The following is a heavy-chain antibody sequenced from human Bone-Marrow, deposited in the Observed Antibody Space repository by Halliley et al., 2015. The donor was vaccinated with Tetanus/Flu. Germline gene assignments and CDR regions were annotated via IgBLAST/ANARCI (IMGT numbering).Heavy chain of an antibody. CDR3: ARKGGRIAHRALYYLGY. J-gene: IGHJ4*02. CDR1: GGSIITNYW. V-gene: IGHV4-4*01. Sequence: TLSLTCAVSGGSIITNYWWSWVRQAPGKGLEWIGEIHYSGSTNYNPSLKSRVTISLEKSEKKFSLTLNSLTAADTAVYFCARKGGRIAHRALYYLGYWAQGTLVTVSS. D-gene: IGHD3-16*01. CDR2: IHYSGST.